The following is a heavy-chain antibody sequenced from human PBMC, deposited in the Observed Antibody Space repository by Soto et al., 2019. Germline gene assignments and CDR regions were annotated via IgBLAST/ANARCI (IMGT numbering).Heavy chain of an antibody. CDR3: AKLPGKITMVRGRNPYYFDY. CDR2: ISGSGGST. J-gene: IGHJ4*02. Sequence: GGSLRLACAGSAFTFSSYTSIFVRQSTRKGLEWVSAISGSGGSTYYADSVKGRFTISRDNSKNTLYLQMNSLRAEDTAVYYCAKLPGKITMVRGRNPYYFDYWGQGTLVTVSS. D-gene: IGHD3-10*01. CDR1: AFTFSSYT. V-gene: IGHV3-23*01.